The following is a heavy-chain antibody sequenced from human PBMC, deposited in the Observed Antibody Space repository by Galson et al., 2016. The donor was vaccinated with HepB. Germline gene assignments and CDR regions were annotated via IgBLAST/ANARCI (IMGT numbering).Heavy chain of an antibody. D-gene: IGHD3-9*01. J-gene: IGHJ4*02. V-gene: IGHV3-15*01. CDR3: STAIKSRYFDWLPL. CDR2: IKSKGNGGTT. CDR1: GFTFSDAW. Sequence: SLRLSCATSGFTFSDAWMSWVRQAPGKGLEWVGRIKSKGNGGTTDYAAPGKDRFTIYRDDLTNMVYLQMNSLESEDTAIYYCSTAIKSRYFDWLPLWGQGTLVTVSS.